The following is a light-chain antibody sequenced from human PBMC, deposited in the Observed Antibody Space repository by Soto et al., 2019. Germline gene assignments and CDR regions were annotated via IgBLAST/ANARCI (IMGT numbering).Light chain of an antibody. CDR3: QQRTTWPPSIS. CDR1: QSVSSY. J-gene: IGKJ5*01. CDR2: DAS. Sequence: EIVLTQSPATLSLSPGERATFSCRASQSVSSYLAWFQQKPGQAPRLLIYDASHRATGIAARFSGSGSQTDFTLSISSLEPEDFAVYYCQQRTTWPPSISVGPGTRLEIK. V-gene: IGKV3-11*01.